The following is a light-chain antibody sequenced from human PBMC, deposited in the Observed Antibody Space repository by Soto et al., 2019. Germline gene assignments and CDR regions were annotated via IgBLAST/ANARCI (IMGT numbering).Light chain of an antibody. CDR2: DAS. Sequence: EIVLTQSPATLSLSPGERATLSCRASQGVSSYLAWYQQKPGQAPRLLIYDASNRATGIPARFSGSESGTDFTLTISSLEPEDFAVYYCQHRSNWPSFGPGTKVDIK. CDR1: QGVSSY. CDR3: QHRSNWPS. V-gene: IGKV3-11*01. J-gene: IGKJ3*01.